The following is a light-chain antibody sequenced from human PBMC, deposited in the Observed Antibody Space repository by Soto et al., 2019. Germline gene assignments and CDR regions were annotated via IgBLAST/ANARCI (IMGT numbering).Light chain of an antibody. CDR3: QQLNGYLFS. J-gene: IGKJ3*01. CDR1: QGVSSY. Sequence: DIQLTQSPSFLSASVGDRVTITCRASQGVSSYLAWYQQKPGKAPKLLIYGASTLQSGVPSRFSGSGSGTEFTLRISSLQPEDFATYYCQQLNGYLFSFGPGNKVDI. CDR2: GAS. V-gene: IGKV1-9*01.